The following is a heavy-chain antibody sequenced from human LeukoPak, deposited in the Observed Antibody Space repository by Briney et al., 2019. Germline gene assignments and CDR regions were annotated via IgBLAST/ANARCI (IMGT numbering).Heavy chain of an antibody. V-gene: IGHV1-46*01. CDR3: ARDSSSSYDP. CDR1: GYTFTSYY. Sequence: GASVKVSCKASGYTFTSYYIHWVRQAPGQGLEWMGIIYPGGGSTSYAQKLQGRVTTTTDTSTSTAYMELRSLRSDDTAVYYCARDSSSSYDPWGQGTLVTVSS. D-gene: IGHD6-6*01. CDR2: IYPGGGST. J-gene: IGHJ5*02.